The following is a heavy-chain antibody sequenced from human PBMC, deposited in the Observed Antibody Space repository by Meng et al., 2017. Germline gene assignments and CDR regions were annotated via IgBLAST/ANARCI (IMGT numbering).Heavy chain of an antibody. J-gene: IGHJ4*02. CDR3: ARDLGYNDY. Sequence: QGQLGRSGAEVKKPGSSVKMSCKVSGGTFSSYAISWVRQAPGQGLEWMGGIIPIFGTANYAQKFQGRVTITADESTSTAYMELSSLRSEDTAVYYCARDLGYNDYWGQGTLVTVSS. CDR1: GGTFSSYA. CDR2: IIPIFGTA. V-gene: IGHV1-69*01. D-gene: IGHD1-14*01.